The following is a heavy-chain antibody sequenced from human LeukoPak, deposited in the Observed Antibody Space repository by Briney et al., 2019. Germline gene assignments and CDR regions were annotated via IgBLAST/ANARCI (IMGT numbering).Heavy chain of an antibody. J-gene: IGHJ6*03. D-gene: IGHD3-16*01. Sequence: GGSLRLSXAASGFTFSSYSMNWVRQAPGKGLEWVSSISSSSSYIFYGDSLKGRFTISRDNAKNSLYLQMNSLRAEDTALYYCARDKYDSTGNGYMDVWGKGTTVTVSS. CDR3: ARDKYDSTGNGYMDV. CDR1: GFTFSSYS. CDR2: ISSSSSYI. V-gene: IGHV3-21*01.